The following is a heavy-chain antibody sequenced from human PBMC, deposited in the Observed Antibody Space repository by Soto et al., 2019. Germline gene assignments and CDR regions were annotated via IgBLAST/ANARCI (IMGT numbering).Heavy chain of an antibody. CDR2: ISYDGSNK. CDR1: GFTFSSYA. V-gene: IGHV3-30-3*01. J-gene: IGHJ4*02. Sequence: QVQLVESGGGVVQPGRSLRLSCAASGFTFSSYAMHWVRQAPGKGLEWVAVISYDGSNKYYADSVKGRFTISRDNSKNTLYLQMNSLRAEDTAVYYCARAAVGPFDYWGQGTLVTVSS. CDR3: ARAAVGPFDY.